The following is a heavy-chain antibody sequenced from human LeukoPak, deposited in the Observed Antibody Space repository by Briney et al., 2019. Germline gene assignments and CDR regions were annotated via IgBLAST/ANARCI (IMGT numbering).Heavy chain of an antibody. D-gene: IGHD5-24*01. CDR3: ARGEQDMATMSIDY. CDR1: GFTFSNYA. J-gene: IGHJ4*02. CDR2: SSSGSSTI. Sequence: GGSLRLSCAAPGFTFSNYAMNWVRQPPGKGLEWVSYSSSGSSTIYYTDSVKGRFTISRDNAKNSLFLQMNSLRAEDTAVYYCARGEQDMATMSIDYWGQGTLVTVSS. V-gene: IGHV3-48*01.